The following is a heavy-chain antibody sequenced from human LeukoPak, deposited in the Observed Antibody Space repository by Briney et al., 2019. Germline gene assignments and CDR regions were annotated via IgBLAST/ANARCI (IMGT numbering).Heavy chain of an antibody. D-gene: IGHD5-24*01. Sequence: GGSLRLSCAASGFTFSSYEMTWVRQAPGKGPEWVSNISSSDTTIPYADSVKGRFTISRDNARNSLYLQMNSLRAEDTAVYYCARSRRDNYYYYYGMDVWGQGTTVTVSS. CDR1: GFTFSSYE. CDR2: ISSSDTTI. V-gene: IGHV3-48*03. J-gene: IGHJ6*02. CDR3: ARSRRDNYYYYYGMDV.